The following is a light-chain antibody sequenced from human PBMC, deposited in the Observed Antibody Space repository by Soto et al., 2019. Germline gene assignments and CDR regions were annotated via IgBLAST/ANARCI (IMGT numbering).Light chain of an antibody. V-gene: IGLV3-21*02. Sequence: YDLTQPPSVSVAPGQTARITCGGNNIGRKSVHWYQQKPGQAPVLAVFDDSDRPSGIPERFSGSNSGNTATLTISSVEAGDEADYFCQVWDSTNDHFVFGTGTKVTVL. J-gene: IGLJ1*01. CDR3: QVWDSTNDHFV. CDR2: DDS. CDR1: NIGRKS.